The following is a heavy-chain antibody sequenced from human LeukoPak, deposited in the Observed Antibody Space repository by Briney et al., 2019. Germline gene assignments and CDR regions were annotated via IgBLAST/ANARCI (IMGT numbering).Heavy chain of an antibody. V-gene: IGHV3-23*01. CDR2: ISASGGST. Sequence: GGSLRLSCAASGFTFSSSAMSWVRQVPAKGLEWVSGISASGGSTYYADSVKGRFTVSRDNSKDTLYLEINSLRGEDTATYYCARRWLGDPYGMDVWGQGTTVTVSS. J-gene: IGHJ6*02. CDR1: GFTFSSSA. D-gene: IGHD3-10*01. CDR3: ARRWLGDPYGMDV.